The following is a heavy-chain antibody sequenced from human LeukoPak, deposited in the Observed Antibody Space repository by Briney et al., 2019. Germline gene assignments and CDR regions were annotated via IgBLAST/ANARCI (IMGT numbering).Heavy chain of an antibody. CDR3: ARTKLRFPVGP. D-gene: IGHD3-3*01. J-gene: IGHJ5*02. CDR1: GYTFTGYY. V-gene: IGHV1-2*02. CDR2: INPNSGGT. Sequence: ASVKVSCKASGYTFTGYYMHWVRQAPGQGLEWMGWINPNSGGTNYAQKFQGRVTMTRDTSISTAYMELSRLRSDDTAVYYCARTKLRFPVGPWAQGPLVPVSS.